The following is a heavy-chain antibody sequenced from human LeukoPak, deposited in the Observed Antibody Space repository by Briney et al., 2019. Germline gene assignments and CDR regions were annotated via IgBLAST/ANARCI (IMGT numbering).Heavy chain of an antibody. CDR2: IYPDDSEA. Sequence: GESLKISCKGSGYNFGTRWVAWVRQMPGKGLEWMGIIYPDDSEARYSPSFQGQVTISADKSINTAYLQWSSLKASDTAIYFCARGAYGSGSYYNYYGMDVWGQGTTVTVSS. CDR1: GYNFGTRW. D-gene: IGHD3-10*01. CDR3: ARGAYGSGSYYNYYGMDV. V-gene: IGHV5-51*01. J-gene: IGHJ6*02.